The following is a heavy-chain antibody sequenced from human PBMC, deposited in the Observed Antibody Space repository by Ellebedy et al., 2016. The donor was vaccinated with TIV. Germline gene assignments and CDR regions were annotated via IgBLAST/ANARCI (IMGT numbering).Heavy chain of an antibody. V-gene: IGHV4-39*07. CDR1: GGSISISSYY. J-gene: IGHJ4*02. D-gene: IGHD5-18*01. CDR3: SSGYSYGYMVY. Sequence: MPSETLSLTCTVSGGSISISSYYWGWIRQPPGKGLEWIGSIYYSGSTYYNPSLKSRVTISVDTSKNQFSLKLSSVTAADTAVYYCSSGYSYGYMVYWGQGTLVTVSS. CDR2: IYYSGST.